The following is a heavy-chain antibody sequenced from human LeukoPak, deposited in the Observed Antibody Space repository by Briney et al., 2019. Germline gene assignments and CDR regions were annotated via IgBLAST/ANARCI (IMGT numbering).Heavy chain of an antibody. CDR2: INPNSGGT. J-gene: IGHJ4*02. Sequence: ASVKVSCKASGYTFTGYYMHWVRQAPGQGLEWMGWINPNSGGTNYAQKFRGRVTMTRDTSISTAYMELSRLRSDDTAVYYCARDMGTAMVLDYWGQGTLVTVSS. V-gene: IGHV1-2*02. CDR3: ARDMGTAMVLDY. D-gene: IGHD5-18*01. CDR1: GYTFTGYY.